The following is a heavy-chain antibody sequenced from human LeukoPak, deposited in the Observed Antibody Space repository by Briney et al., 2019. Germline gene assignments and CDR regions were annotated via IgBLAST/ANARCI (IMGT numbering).Heavy chain of an antibody. Sequence: PSETLSLTCTVSGGSISSYYWSWIRQPAGKGLEWIGRIYTSGSTNYNPSLKSRVTMSVDTSKNQFSLKLSSVTAADTAVYYCARERSSGWYGYYFDDWGQGTLVTVSS. D-gene: IGHD6-19*01. CDR2: IYTSGST. V-gene: IGHV4-4*07. CDR1: GGSISSYY. J-gene: IGHJ4*02. CDR3: ARERSSGWYGYYFDD.